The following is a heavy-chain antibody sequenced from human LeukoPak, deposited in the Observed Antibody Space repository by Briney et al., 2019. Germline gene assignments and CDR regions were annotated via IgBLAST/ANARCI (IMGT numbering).Heavy chain of an antibody. J-gene: IGHJ4*02. D-gene: IGHD3-22*01. Sequence: GGSLRLSCAASGFTFSSYAMHWVRQAPGKGLEWVAVIWYDGSNKYYADSVKGRFTISRDNSKNTLYLQMNSLRSEDTAMYYCARDFLDSSAYHLGFDYWGQGTLVTVSS. CDR2: IWYDGSNK. V-gene: IGHV3-30*04. CDR3: ARDFLDSSAYHLGFDY. CDR1: GFTFSSYA.